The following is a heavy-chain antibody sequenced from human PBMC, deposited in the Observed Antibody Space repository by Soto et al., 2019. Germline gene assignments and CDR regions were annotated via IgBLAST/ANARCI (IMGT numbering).Heavy chain of an antibody. D-gene: IGHD2-21*01. CDR1: GFTFSSYA. CDR2: LSGSGATT. Sequence: EVQLLESGGGLVQPGGSLRLSCAASGFTFSSYAMNWVRQAPGKGLEWVSGLSGSGATTYYADSVKGRFTISRDNSKNTLYLQMNSLRAEDTAVYFCAKDRLDCGGECYPYHFDSWGQGTLVTVSS. CDR3: AKDRLDCGGECYPYHFDS. V-gene: IGHV3-23*01. J-gene: IGHJ4*02.